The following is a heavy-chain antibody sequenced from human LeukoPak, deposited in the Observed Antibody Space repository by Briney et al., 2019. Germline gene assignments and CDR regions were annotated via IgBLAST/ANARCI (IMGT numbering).Heavy chain of an antibody. CDR2: INPNSGGT. CDR1: GYTFTGYY. D-gene: IGHD4-17*01. CDR3: ARSVGYYGDYGN. J-gene: IGHJ4*02. Sequence: ASVKVSCKASGYTFTGYYMHWVRQPPGRGLEWMGWINPNSGGTNYAQKFQGRVTMTRNTSINTAYMELSRLRSDDTAVYYCARSVGYYGDYGNWGQGTLVTVSS. V-gene: IGHV1-2*02.